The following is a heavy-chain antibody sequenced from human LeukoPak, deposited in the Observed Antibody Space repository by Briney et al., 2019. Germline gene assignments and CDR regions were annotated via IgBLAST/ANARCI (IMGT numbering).Heavy chain of an antibody. Sequence: PSETLSLTCTVSGGSISSYYWSWIRQPAGKGLEWIGRIYTSGSTNYNPSLKSRVTISVDTSKNQFSLKLSSVTAADTAVYYCARESPLYDSSGYYAYWGQGTLVTVSS. D-gene: IGHD3-22*01. CDR3: ARESPLYDSSGYYAY. CDR1: GGSISSYY. V-gene: IGHV4-4*07. CDR2: IYTSGST. J-gene: IGHJ4*02.